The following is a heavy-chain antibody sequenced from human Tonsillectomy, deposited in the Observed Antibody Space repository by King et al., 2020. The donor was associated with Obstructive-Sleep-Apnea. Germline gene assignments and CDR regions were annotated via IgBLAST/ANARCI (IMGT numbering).Heavy chain of an antibody. CDR2: IRYDGTNK. D-gene: IGHD1-26*01. Sequence: VQLVESGGGVVQPGGSLRLACAASGFTFSYYDMHWVRQAPGKGLEWVAFIRYDGTNKYYVDSVKGRFTISRDDSKNTLYLQMNSLRPEDTAVYYCARGGSYWFFDLWGRGTLVTVSS. CDR1: GFTFSYYD. V-gene: IGHV3-30*02. CDR3: ARGGSYWFFDL. J-gene: IGHJ2*01.